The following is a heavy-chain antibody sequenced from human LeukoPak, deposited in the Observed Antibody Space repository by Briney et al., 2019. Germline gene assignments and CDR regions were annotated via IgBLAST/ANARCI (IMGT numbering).Heavy chain of an antibody. CDR3: ARNSGANVYTYSFQY. D-gene: IGHD1-26*01. CDR2: INWNGGTT. V-gene: IGHV3-20*04. Sequence: GGSLRLSCVASGLTFDDYGMSWVRQAPGKGLEWVSGINWNGGTTTYADSVRGRFTISRDNAKNSLYLQMNSLRVEDTAFYYCARNSGANVYTYSFQYWGRGTLVTVSS. J-gene: IGHJ4*02. CDR1: GLTFDDYG.